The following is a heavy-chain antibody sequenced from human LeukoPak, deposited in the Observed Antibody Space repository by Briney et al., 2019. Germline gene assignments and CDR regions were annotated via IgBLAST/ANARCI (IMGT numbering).Heavy chain of an antibody. J-gene: IGHJ5*02. V-gene: IGHV4-34*01. Sequence: SETLSLTCAVYGGSFSGYYWSWIRQPPGKGLEWVGEINHSGSTYYNPSLKSRVTISADTTNNQFSLKLSSVTAADTAVYYCARIMSVRLVTAAHPLFNWFDPSGQETLVTVSS. CDR1: GGSFSGYY. CDR3: ARIMSVRLVTAAHPLFNWFDP. D-gene: IGHD6-13*01. CDR2: INHSGST.